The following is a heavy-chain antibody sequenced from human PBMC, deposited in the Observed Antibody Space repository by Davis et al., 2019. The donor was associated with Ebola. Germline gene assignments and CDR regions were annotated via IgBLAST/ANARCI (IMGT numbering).Heavy chain of an antibody. CDR1: GFSFSSYA. D-gene: IGHD6-6*01. CDR2: IAGSGDR. CDR3: ARGSSKYSSSSPENDY. Sequence: SLNTSCASSGFSFSSYAMSWLRPAPGKGLEWVSGIAGSGDRYYADSVKGRFTISRDNAKNTLYLQMNGLRAEDTAVYYCARGSSKYSSSSPENDYWGQGTLVTVSS. V-gene: IGHV3-23*01. J-gene: IGHJ4*02.